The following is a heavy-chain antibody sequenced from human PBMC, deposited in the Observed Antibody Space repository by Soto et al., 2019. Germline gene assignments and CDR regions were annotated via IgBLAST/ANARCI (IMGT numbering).Heavy chain of an antibody. CDR3: AKGGYYSLFDT. J-gene: IGHJ3*02. D-gene: IGHD3-16*01. CDR2: ISGSGGRT. V-gene: IGHV3-23*01. CDR1: GFPFSIYA. Sequence: SGGSLRLSSVASGFPFSIYAMSWVRQTPGKGLEWVSGISGSGGRTYYADSVKGRFTISRDNSNNTLSLQMHILRVEDTAVYFCAKGGYYSLFDTWGQGTMVTGS.